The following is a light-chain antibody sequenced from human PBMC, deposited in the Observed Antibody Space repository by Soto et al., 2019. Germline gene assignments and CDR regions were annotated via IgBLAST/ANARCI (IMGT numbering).Light chain of an antibody. V-gene: IGKV3-20*01. J-gene: IGKJ1*01. Sequence: EVVLTQSPGTLSLSPGERATLSCRASQTVTSNYFAWYQQKPGQAPRLLIYGASSRATGTPDRFSGSGSGTDFTLTISRLELEDFAVYYCQQYGTLPPWTFGQGTKVEIK. CDR1: QTVTSNY. CDR2: GAS. CDR3: QQYGTLPPWT.